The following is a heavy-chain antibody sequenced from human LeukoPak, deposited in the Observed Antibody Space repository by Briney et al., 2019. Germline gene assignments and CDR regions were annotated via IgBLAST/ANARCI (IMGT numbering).Heavy chain of an antibody. J-gene: IGHJ4*02. CDR1: GLTFSSYA. Sequence: GGSLRLSCAASGLTFSSYAMHWVRQAPGKGLEWLTLISHDGSNKYYADSVKGRLTISRDNSKNTLYLQMNSLRAEDTAVYYCARDHSPHSSGPYYFDYWGQGTLVTVSS. CDR3: ARDHSPHSSGPYYFDY. V-gene: IGHV3-30*04. CDR2: ISHDGSNK. D-gene: IGHD6-19*01.